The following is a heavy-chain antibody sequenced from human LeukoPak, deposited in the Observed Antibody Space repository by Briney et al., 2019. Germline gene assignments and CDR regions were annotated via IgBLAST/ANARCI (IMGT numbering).Heavy chain of an antibody. V-gene: IGHV3-21*01. CDR1: GFTFSSYS. J-gene: IGHJ4*02. CDR2: ISSSSSYI. CDR3: ARDAFSSSTSCSLY. Sequence: GGSLRLSCAASGFTFSSYSMNWVRQAPGKGLEWVSSISSSSSYIYYADSVKGRFTISRDNAKNSLYLQMNSLRAEDTAVYYCARDAFSSSTSCSLYWGQGTLVTVSS. D-gene: IGHD2-2*01.